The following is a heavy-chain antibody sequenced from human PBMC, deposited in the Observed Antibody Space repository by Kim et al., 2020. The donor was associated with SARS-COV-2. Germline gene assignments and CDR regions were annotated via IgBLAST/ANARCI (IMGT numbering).Heavy chain of an antibody. CDR1: GFTFDDYA. J-gene: IGHJ4*02. CDR2: ISYNSDTI. CDR3: AKGDGSGIGLALDY. D-gene: IGHD3-10*01. V-gene: IGHV3-9*01. Sequence: GGSLRLSCAASGFTFDDYAMHWVRQAPGKGLEWVSSISYNSDTIAYAASVKGRFTISRDNAQNSLSLQMNSLRPEDTALYYCAKGDGSGIGLALDYWGQGTLVTVSS.